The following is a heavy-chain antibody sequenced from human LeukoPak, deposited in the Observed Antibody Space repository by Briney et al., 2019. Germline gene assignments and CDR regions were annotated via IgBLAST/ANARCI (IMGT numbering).Heavy chain of an antibody. D-gene: IGHD2-15*01. CDR3: ARLNCSGGSCLYYYYYYYMDV. J-gene: IGHJ6*03. CDR2: IYRSGST. Sequence: PSETLSLTCTVSGGSISSSSSYWGWIRQPPGKGLEWIGSIYRSGSTYYNPSLKSRVTISVDTSKNQFSLKLSSVTAADTAVYYCARLNCSGGSCLYYYYYYYMDVWGKGTTVTVSS. V-gene: IGHV4-39*07. CDR1: GGSISSSSSY.